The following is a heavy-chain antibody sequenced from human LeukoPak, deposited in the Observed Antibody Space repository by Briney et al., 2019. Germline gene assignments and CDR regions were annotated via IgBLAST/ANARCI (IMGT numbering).Heavy chain of an antibody. CDR1: GGTFSSYA. J-gene: IGHJ6*03. CDR3: ARAHTITMVRETISYYYMDV. Sequence: PRASVKVSCKASGGTFSSYAISWVRQAPGQGLEWMGGIIPIFGTANYAQKFQGRVTITADESTSTAYMELSSLRSEDTAVYYCARAHTITMVRETISYYYMDVWGKGTTVTISS. CDR2: IIPIFGTA. D-gene: IGHD3-10*01. V-gene: IGHV1-69*13.